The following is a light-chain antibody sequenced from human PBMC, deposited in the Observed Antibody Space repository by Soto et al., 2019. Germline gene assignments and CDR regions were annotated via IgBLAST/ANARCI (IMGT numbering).Light chain of an antibody. J-gene: IGKJ1*01. CDR3: QQYDSSPWT. V-gene: IGKV3-20*01. CDR1: QSVSSSF. Sequence: ESVLTQSPGTLSLSPGERATLSCRASQSVSSSFLAWYQLKPGQAPRLLIYGASSRATGIPDRFSGSGSGADFTLTISRLEPEDCAVYYCQQYDSSPWTFGQGTKVELK. CDR2: GAS.